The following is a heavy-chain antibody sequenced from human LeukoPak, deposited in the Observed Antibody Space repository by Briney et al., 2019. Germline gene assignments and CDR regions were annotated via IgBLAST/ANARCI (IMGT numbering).Heavy chain of an antibody. CDR3: AKYAVKSGSGSHDY. J-gene: IGHJ4*02. Sequence: PGGSLRLSCAASGFTFSSHAMSWVRQAPGKGLEWISGVSGSGDSTYYTDSVKGRFTVSRDNSKNTLYLQMNSLRAEDTAVYYCAKYAVKSGSGSHDYWGQGTQATVSS. CDR2: VSGSGDST. CDR1: GFTFSSHA. D-gene: IGHD3-10*01. V-gene: IGHV3-23*01.